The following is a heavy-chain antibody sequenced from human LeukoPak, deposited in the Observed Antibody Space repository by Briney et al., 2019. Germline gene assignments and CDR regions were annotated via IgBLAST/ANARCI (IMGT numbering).Heavy chain of an antibody. J-gene: IGHJ4*02. D-gene: IGHD4-11*01. CDR1: GFTFSIFP. Sequence: PGGSLRLSCEASGFTFSIFPMHWVRQAPGKGLEWVALISSGSEKYYADSVKGRFTISRDNAKNSLYLQMNSLRAEDTAVYYCATSGYSNIDYWGQGTLVTVSS. CDR3: ATSGYSNIDY. V-gene: IGHV3-30*04. CDR2: ISSGSEK.